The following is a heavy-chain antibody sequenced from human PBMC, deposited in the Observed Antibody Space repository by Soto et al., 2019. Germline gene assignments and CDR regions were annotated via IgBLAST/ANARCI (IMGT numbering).Heavy chain of an antibody. J-gene: IGHJ4*02. V-gene: IGHV3-23*01. D-gene: IGHD6-19*01. Sequence: EVPLLESGGGLVQPGGSLRLSCAASGFTFSSYAMSWVRQAPGKGLEWVSGISGSGSTTYYADSVKGRFTISRDNSKNTLYLQMNSLRAEGTAVYYCAKKGSSSGWYYFDYWGQGTLVTVSS. CDR2: ISGSGSTT. CDR3: AKKGSSSGWYYFDY. CDR1: GFTFSSYA.